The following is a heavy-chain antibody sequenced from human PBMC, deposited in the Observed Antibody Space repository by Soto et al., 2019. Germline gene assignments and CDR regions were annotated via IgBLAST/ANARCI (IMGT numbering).Heavy chain of an antibody. D-gene: IGHD6-13*01. CDR2: ISYDGSNK. CDR3: AKCLLRSSWYWDYYYYYGMDV. CDR1: GFTFSSYG. J-gene: IGHJ6*02. Sequence: GGSLRLSCAASGFTFSSYGMHWVRQAPGKGLEWVAVISYDGSNKYYADSVKGRFTISRDNSKNTLYLQMNSLRAEDTAVYYCAKCLLRSSWYWDYYYYYGMDVWGQGTTVTVSS. V-gene: IGHV3-30*18.